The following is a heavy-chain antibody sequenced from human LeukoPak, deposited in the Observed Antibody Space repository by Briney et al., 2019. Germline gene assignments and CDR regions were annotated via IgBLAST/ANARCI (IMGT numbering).Heavy chain of an antibody. V-gene: IGHV4-39*07. J-gene: IGHJ3*01. CDR1: GDSISSSSSY. Sequence: PSETLSLTCTVSGDSISSSSSYWGWIRQPPGKGLEWIGSIYYSGSTYYNTSLKSRVTISVDTSKNQFSLKLNSMTVADTAVYYCVTSIALAGWGAFDVWGQGTMVTVSS. D-gene: IGHD6-13*01. CDR3: VTSIALAGWGAFDV. CDR2: IYYSGST.